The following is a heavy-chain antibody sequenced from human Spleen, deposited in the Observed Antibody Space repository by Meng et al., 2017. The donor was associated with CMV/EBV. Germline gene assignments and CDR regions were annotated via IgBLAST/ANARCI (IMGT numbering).Heavy chain of an antibody. CDR3: ARVLVGATPIDY. D-gene: IGHD1-26*01. J-gene: IGHJ4*02. V-gene: IGHV1-18*01. CDR2: ISAYSGNT. CDR1: CYSFTNYG. Sequence: VHVGDVVKKPAASVKVSSKASCYSFTNYGISWVRQAPGQGLECMGWISAYSGNTNYAQKLQGRVTMTTDTSTNTAYMELRSLRSDDTAVYYCARVLVGATPIDYWGQGTLVTVSS.